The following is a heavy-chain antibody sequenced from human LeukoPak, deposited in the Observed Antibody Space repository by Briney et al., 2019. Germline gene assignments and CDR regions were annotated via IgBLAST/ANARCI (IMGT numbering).Heavy chain of an antibody. D-gene: IGHD5-24*01. Sequence: GGSLRLSCAASGFTFSSYGMNWVRQAPGKGLEWVSSIDNSNSYIYYADSVKGRFTISRDNAKNSLYLQMNSLRAEDTAVYYCARASDPWLQLTWGQGTLVTVSS. V-gene: IGHV3-21*04. CDR2: IDNSNSYI. CDR3: ARASDPWLQLT. J-gene: IGHJ5*02. CDR1: GFTFSSYG.